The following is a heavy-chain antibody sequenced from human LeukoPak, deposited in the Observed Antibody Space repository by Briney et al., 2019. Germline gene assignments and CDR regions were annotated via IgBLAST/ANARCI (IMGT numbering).Heavy chain of an antibody. CDR2: ISGSGGST. D-gene: IGHD6-19*01. Sequence: PGGSLRLSCASSGFSFSSYAMNWVRQAPGKGLEWVSAISGSGGSTSYAVSVKARFTISRDNYKNTLFLQMNSLRAEDTAVYYCAKDAERVAVTGHLDYWGQGTLVTVSS. CDR1: GFSFSSYA. CDR3: AKDAERVAVTGHLDY. V-gene: IGHV3-23*01. J-gene: IGHJ4*02.